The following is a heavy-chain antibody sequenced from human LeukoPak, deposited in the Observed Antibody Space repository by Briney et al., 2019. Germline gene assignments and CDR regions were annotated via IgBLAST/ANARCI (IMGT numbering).Heavy chain of an antibody. CDR3: ARDVGYYFDY. J-gene: IGHJ4*02. V-gene: IGHV4-59*01. CDR1: GGSISSYY. CDR2: IYYSGST. Sequence: SETLSLTCTVSGGSISSYYWSWIWQPPGKGLEWIGYIYYSGSTNYNPSLKSRVTISVDTSKNQFSLKLSSVTAADTAVYYCARDVGYYFDYWGQGTLVTVSS.